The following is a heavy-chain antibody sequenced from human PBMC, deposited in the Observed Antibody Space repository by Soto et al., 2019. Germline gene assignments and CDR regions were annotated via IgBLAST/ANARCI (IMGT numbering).Heavy chain of an antibody. CDR2: IYWDDDK. Sequence: QITLKESGPSLVKPTQTLTLTCTFPGFSLTTTGVGVVWIRQPPGKALEWLALIYWDDDKHSSRSLRSRLTVTKDTTKNQVVLTLTNVDPADTGTYFRAHVGGLEQWLYRLDHWGQGTLVTVSS. D-gene: IGHD6-19*01. CDR3: AHVGGLEQWLYRLDH. J-gene: IGHJ4*02. V-gene: IGHV2-5*02. CDR1: GFSLTTTGVG.